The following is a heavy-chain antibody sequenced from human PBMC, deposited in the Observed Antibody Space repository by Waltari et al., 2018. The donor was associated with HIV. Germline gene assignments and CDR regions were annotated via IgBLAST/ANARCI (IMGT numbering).Heavy chain of an antibody. CDR1: GFTFDAYA. Sequence: EVQLVESGGGLVQPGRSLRLSCAASGFTFDAYALHWVRQAPGKGLEWVSGISWNSGSTGYADSVKGRFTISRDNAKNSLYLQMNSLRAEDTALYYCAKEWAGRVFDYWGQGTLVTVSS. D-gene: IGHD6-19*01. V-gene: IGHV3-9*01. CDR3: AKEWAGRVFDY. J-gene: IGHJ4*02. CDR2: ISWNSGST.